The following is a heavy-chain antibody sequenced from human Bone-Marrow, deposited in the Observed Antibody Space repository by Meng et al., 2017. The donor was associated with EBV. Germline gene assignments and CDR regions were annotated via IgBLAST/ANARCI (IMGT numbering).Heavy chain of an antibody. CDR2: INHSGST. CDR1: GGSFSGYY. V-gene: IGHV4-34*01. CDR3: ARPYYYGSGGNY. Sequence: QVQLQQWGVGLLKPSEXLSLPCAFYGGSFSGYYWSWIRQPPGKGLEWIGEINHSGSTNYNPSLKSRVTISVDTSKNQFSLKLSSVTAADTAVYYCARPYYYGSGGNYWGQGTLVTVSS. J-gene: IGHJ4*02. D-gene: IGHD3-10*01.